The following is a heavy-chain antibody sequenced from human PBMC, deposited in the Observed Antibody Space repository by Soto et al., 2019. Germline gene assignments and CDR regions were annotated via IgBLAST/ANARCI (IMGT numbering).Heavy chain of an antibody. D-gene: IGHD3-3*01. CDR2: ISSSSSYI. V-gene: IGHV3-21*01. Sequence: GGSLRLSCAASGFTFSSYSMNWVRQAPGKGLEWVSSISSSSSYIYYADSVKGRFTISRDNAKNSLYLQMNSLRAEDTAVYYCARPDAEWFFYDYWGQGTLVTVSS. J-gene: IGHJ4*02. CDR1: GFTFSSYS. CDR3: ARPDAEWFFYDY.